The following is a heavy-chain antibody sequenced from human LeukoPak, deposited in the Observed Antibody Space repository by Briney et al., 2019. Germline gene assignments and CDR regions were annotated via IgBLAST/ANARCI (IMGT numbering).Heavy chain of an antibody. CDR1: GYTFTSYD. D-gene: IGHD3-3*01. CDR3: AKDSLTYYDFWSGYSPSYYYYYMDV. CDR2: MNPNSGNT. Sequence: GASVKVSCKASGYTFTSYDINWVRQATGQGLEWMGWMNPNSGNTGYAQKFQGRVTITRNTSISTAYMELSSLRAEDTAVYYCAKDSLTYYDFWSGYSPSYYYYYMDVWGKGTTVTVSS. J-gene: IGHJ6*03. V-gene: IGHV1-8*03.